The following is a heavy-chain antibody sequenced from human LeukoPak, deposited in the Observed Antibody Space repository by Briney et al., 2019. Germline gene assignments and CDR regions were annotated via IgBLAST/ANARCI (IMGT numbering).Heavy chain of an antibody. CDR2: ISSSGRTF. CDR1: GFTFSSYE. D-gene: IGHD3-22*01. J-gene: IGHJ4*02. V-gene: IGHV3-48*03. Sequence: GGSLRLSCAVSGFTFSSYEMNWVRQAPGKGLEWLSYISSSGRTFYYADSVKGRFTISRDNAKNSLYLQMNSLRAENTAVYYCARDLRSSVVSRFDYWGQGTLVTVSS. CDR3: ARDLRSSVVSRFDY.